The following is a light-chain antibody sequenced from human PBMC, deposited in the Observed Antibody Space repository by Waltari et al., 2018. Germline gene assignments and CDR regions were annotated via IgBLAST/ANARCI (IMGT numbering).Light chain of an antibody. J-gene: IGLJ2*01. CDR1: SSDVGGYNY. Sequence: QSALTQPASVSGSPGQSITISCTGTSSDVGGYNYVSWYQQYPGKAPNLMIYDVTERPSGVSNRFCGSKSGNTASLTISGLQAEDEGDYHCSSYTSRSTFVIFGGGTKLTVL. CDR3: SSYTSRSTFVI. V-gene: IGLV2-14*03. CDR2: DVT.